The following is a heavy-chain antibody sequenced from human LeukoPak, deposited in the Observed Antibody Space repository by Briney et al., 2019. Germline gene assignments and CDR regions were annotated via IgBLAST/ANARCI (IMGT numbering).Heavy chain of an antibody. V-gene: IGHV4-59*01. Sequence: SETLSLTCTVSGGSISSYYWSWIRQPPGKGLEWIGYMYYIGSTNYNPSLKSRVTISIDTSKNQFSLKLSSVTAADTAVYYCARGLITENAFDIWSQGTMDTVSS. CDR1: GGSISSYY. CDR3: ARGLITENAFDI. J-gene: IGHJ3*02. CDR2: MYYIGST. D-gene: IGHD1-20*01.